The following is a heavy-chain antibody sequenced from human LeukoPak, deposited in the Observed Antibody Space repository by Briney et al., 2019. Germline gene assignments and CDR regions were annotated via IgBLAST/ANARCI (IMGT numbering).Heavy chain of an antibody. CDR3: ASSGGGPYYYYYYMDV. D-gene: IGHD3-10*01. CDR2: ISSSSSYI. CDR1: GFTFSSYA. J-gene: IGHJ6*03. Sequence: PGRSLRLSCAASGFTFSSYAMHWVRQAPGKGLEWVSSISSSSSYIYYADSVKGRFTISRDNAKNSLYLQMNSLRAEDTAVYYCASSGGGPYYYYYYMDVWGKGTTVTISS. V-gene: IGHV3-21*01.